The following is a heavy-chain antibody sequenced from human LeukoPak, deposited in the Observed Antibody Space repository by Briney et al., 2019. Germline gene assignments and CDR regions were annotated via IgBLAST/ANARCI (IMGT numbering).Heavy chain of an antibody. D-gene: IGHD1-26*01. CDR2: ITSSSSYT. V-gene: IGHV3-21*01. Sequence: GGSLRLSCAASGFTFSTYNMNWVRQAPGKGLEWVSSITSSSSYTFYADSVKGRFTISRDNAKNSLYLQMNSLRAEDTAVYYCARMRSYYTGFDYWGQGTLVTVSS. CDR1: GFTFSTYN. CDR3: ARMRSYYTGFDY. J-gene: IGHJ4*02.